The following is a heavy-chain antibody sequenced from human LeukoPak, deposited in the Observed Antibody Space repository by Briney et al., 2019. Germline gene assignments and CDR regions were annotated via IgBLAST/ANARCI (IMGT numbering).Heavy chain of an antibody. CDR2: IKQDGSEK. Sequence: GGSLRLSCAASGFTFSSYWISWVRQAPGKGLEWVANIKQDGSEKYYVDSVKGRFTISRDNAKNSLYLQMNSLRAEDTAVYYCARRHSFMTDFDYWGQGTLVTVSS. J-gene: IGHJ4*02. D-gene: IGHD3-16*01. CDR3: ARRHSFMTDFDY. V-gene: IGHV3-7*01. CDR1: GFTFSSYW.